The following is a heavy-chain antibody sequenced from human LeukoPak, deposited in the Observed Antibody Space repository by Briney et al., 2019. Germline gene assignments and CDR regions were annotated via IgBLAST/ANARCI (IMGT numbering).Heavy chain of an antibody. CDR3: ARVPIPYGSGSYYKGGGGWFDP. CDR2: INPNSGGT. J-gene: IGHJ5*02. D-gene: IGHD3-10*01. CDR1: GYTFTGYY. V-gene: IGHV1-2*06. Sequence: ASVKVSCKASGYTFTGYYMHWVRQAPGQGLEWMGRINPNSGGTNYAQKFQGRVTMTRDTSISTAYMELSRPRSDDTAVYYCARVPIPYGSGSYYKGGGGWFDPWGQGTLVTVSS.